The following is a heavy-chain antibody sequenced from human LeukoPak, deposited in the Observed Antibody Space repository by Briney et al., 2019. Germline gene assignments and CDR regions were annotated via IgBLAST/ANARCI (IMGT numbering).Heavy chain of an antibody. D-gene: IGHD1-14*01. CDR1: GYTFTSYG. J-gene: IGHJ6*02. CDR2: ISAYNGNT. Sequence: ASVKVSCKASGYTFTSYGISWVRQAPGQGLEWMGWISAYNGNTNYAQKLQGRVTMTTDTSTSTAYMELRSLRSDDTAVYYCASGYKEQSRPLRPYYYYYYGMDVWGQGTTVTVSS. CDR3: ASGYKEQSRPLRPYYYYYYGMDV. V-gene: IGHV1-18*01.